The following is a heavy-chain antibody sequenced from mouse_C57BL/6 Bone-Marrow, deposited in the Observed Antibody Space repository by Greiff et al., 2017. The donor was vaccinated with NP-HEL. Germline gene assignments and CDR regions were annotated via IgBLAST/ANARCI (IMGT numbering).Heavy chain of an antibody. V-gene: IGHV3-6*01. CDR1: GYSITSGYY. Sequence: EVQLKESGPGLVKPSQSLSLTCSVTGYSITSGYYWNWIRQFPGNKLEWMGYISYDGSNNYNPSLKNRISITRDTSKNQFFLKLNSVTTEDTATYYCARGGNYFDYWGQGTTLTVSS. CDR3: ARGGNYFDY. J-gene: IGHJ2*01. CDR2: ISYDGSN.